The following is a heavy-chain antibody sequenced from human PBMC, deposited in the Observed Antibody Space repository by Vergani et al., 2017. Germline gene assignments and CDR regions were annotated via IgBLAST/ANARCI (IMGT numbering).Heavy chain of an antibody. J-gene: IGHJ6*02. V-gene: IGHV3-11*04. CDR3: AKNPGISTTRHYYAMDV. Sequence: LEESGGGSVKPGGSLRLSCAASGFKFSDHYMSWIRQAPGKGLEWVSHISPGFSTVSYTYSVTGPFTVSRDNDNNSLTLDMTTLRVEDTAVYYCAKNPGISTTRHYYAMDVWGQGTTVTVSS. D-gene: IGHD1-1*01. CDR2: ISPGFSTV. CDR1: GFKFSDHY.